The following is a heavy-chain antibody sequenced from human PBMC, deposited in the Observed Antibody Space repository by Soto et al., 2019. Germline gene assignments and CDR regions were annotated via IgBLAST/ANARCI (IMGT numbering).Heavy chain of an antibody. Sequence: QVQLVESGGGVVQPGRSLRLSCAASGFTFSSYAMHWVRQAPGKGLEWVAVISYDGSNKYYADSVKGRFTISRDNSKNTFYRKMNGRRAGDTAVYYWARDPPGKNPSYYGRDAWAQGPTVTVSS. J-gene: IGHJ6*02. D-gene: IGHD3-10*01. CDR2: ISYDGSNK. CDR3: ARDPPGKNPSYYGRDA. CDR1: GFTFSSYA. V-gene: IGHV3-30-3*01.